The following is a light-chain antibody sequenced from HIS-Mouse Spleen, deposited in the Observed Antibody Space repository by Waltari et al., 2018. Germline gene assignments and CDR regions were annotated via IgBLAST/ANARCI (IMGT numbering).Light chain of an antibody. CDR2: EDS. V-gene: IGLV3-10*01. Sequence: SYELTQPPSVSVSPGQTARITCSGDALPKKYAYWYQQKSGQAPVLVIYEDSKRTFGIPEGFAGSSSGTMATLTISGAQVEDEADYYCYSTDSSGNHRVFGGGTKLTVL. CDR1: ALPKKY. J-gene: IGLJ2*01. CDR3: YSTDSSGNHRV.